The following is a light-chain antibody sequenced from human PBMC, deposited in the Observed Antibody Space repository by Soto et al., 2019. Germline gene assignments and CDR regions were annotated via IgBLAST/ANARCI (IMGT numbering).Light chain of an antibody. J-gene: IGLJ2*01. CDR1: SSDIGGYNY. V-gene: IGLV2-14*01. Sequence: QSVLTQPASVSGSPGQSITISCTGTSSDIGGYNYVSWYQQHPGKVPKLMVYEVSKRPSGVSDRFSGSKSGNTASLTISGLQAEDEADYYCTSYTSSSTPVVFGGGTKLTVL. CDR2: EVS. CDR3: TSYTSSSTPVV.